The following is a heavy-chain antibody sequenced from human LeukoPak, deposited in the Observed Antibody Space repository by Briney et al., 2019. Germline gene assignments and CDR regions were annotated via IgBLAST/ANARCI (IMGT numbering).Heavy chain of an antibody. J-gene: IGHJ4*02. CDR3: ARDLRLKELAYCGGDCLDY. V-gene: IGHV3-64*01. CDR1: GFTFSSYA. D-gene: IGHD2-21*02. Sequence: GGSLRLSCAASGFTFSSYAMHWVRQAPGKGLEYVSAISSNGGSTYYANSVKGRFTISRDNSKNTLYLQMGSLRAEDMAVYYCARDLRLKELAYCGGDCLDYWGQGTLVTVSS. CDR2: ISSNGGST.